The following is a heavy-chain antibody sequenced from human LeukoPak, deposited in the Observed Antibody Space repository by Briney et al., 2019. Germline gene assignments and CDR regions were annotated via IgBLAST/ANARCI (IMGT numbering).Heavy chain of an antibody. CDR1: GGSISSSSYY. CDR3: ARRVPTFADVFDI. Sequence: SETLSLTCTVSGGSISSSSYYWGWIRRPPGKGLEWIGSVYYSGGTYYNPSLKSRVTISVDTTKNQFSLNLSSVTAADTAVYYCARRVPTFADVFDIWGQGTMVTVSS. D-gene: IGHD2-2*01. J-gene: IGHJ3*02. V-gene: IGHV4-39*01. CDR2: VYYSGGT.